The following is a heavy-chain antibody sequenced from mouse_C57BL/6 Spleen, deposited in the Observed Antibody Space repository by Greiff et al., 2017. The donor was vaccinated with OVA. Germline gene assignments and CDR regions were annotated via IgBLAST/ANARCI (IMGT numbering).Heavy chain of an antibody. CDR1: GFSLTSYG. CDR3: ASASFYYDYDGWYFDV. V-gene: IGHV2-2*01. CDR2: IWSGGST. J-gene: IGHJ1*03. Sequence: VQRVESGPGLVQPSQSLSITCTVSGFSLTSYGVHWVRQSPGKGLEWLGVIWSGGSTDYNAAFISRLSISKDNSKSQVFFKMNSLQADDTAIYYCASASFYYDYDGWYFDVWGTGTTVTVSS. D-gene: IGHD2-4*01.